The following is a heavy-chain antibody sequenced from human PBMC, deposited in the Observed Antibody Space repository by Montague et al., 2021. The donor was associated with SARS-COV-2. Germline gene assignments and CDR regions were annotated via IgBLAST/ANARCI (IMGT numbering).Heavy chain of an antibody. D-gene: IGHD5-18*01. CDR2: INHSGST. V-gene: IGHV4-34*01. J-gene: IGHJ4*02. CDR1: GGSFSGYY. CDR3: ARGGGYSYGALDY. Sequence: SDTLSLTCVVYGGSFSGYYWSWIRQPAGKGLEWIGEINHSGSTNXNPSLKSRVTISVDTSKKQFSLRLNSVTAADTAVYYCARGGGYSYGALDYWGQGTLVTVSS.